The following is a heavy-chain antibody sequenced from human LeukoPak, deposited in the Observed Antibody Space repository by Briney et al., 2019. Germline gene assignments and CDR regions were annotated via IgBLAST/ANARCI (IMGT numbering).Heavy chain of an antibody. CDR3: ARRVGGYFDWLLYPGDWFDP. Sequence: PSETLSLTCTVSGGSISSSSYYWGWIRQPPGKGLEWIGSIYYSGSTYYNPSLKSRVTIPVDTSKSQFSLKLSSVTAADTAVYYCARRVGGYFDWLLYPGDWFDPWGQGTLVTVSS. D-gene: IGHD3-9*01. J-gene: IGHJ5*02. CDR2: IYYSGST. CDR1: GGSISSSSYY. V-gene: IGHV4-39*01.